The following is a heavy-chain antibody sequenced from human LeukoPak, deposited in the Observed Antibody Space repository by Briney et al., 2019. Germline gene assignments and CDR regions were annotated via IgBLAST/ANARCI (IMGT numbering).Heavy chain of an antibody. CDR2: ISGSGGST. D-gene: IGHD3-10*01. J-gene: IGHJ4*02. CDR3: AKDQDPSMVPRDY. V-gene: IGHV3-23*01. CDR1: GFTFSSYA. Sequence: GGSLRLSCAASGFTFSSYAMSWVRQAPGKGLEWVSAISGSGGSTYYADSVKGRFTISRDNSKNPLYLQMNSLRAEDTAVHYCAKDQDPSMVPRDYWGQGTLVTVSS.